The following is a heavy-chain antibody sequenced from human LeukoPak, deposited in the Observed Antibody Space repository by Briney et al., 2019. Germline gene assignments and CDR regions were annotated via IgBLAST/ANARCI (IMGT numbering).Heavy chain of an antibody. D-gene: IGHD7-27*01. Sequence: PGESLKISCKGSGYSFTTYWIGWVRQMPGKGLEWMGIIYPGDSDTRYSPSFQGQVTISADKSINTAYLQWSSLKAPDTAMYYCARSRAPGAADAFDIWGQGTMVTVSS. V-gene: IGHV5-51*01. J-gene: IGHJ3*02. CDR3: ARSRAPGAADAFDI. CDR1: GYSFTTYW. CDR2: IYPGDSDT.